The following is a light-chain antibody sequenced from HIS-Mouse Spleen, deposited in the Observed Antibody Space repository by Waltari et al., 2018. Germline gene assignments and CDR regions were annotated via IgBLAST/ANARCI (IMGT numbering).Light chain of an antibody. CDR3: MQALQTPWT. V-gene: IGKV2-28*01. CDR1: QSISSY. CDR2: LGS. J-gene: IGKJ2*01. Sequence: MTQSPSSLSASVGDRVTITCRASQSISSYLNWYLQKPGQSPQLLIYLGSNRASGVPDRFSGSGSGTDFTLKISRVEAEDVGVYYCMQALQTPWTFGQGTKLEIK.